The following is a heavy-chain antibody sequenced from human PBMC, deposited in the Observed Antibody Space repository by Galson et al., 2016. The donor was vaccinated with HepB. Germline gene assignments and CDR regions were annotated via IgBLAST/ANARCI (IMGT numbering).Heavy chain of an antibody. V-gene: IGHV3-30*03. Sequence: SLRLSCAASGFSFSNYGMHWVRQAPGKGLEWVAVVSSGGTTQSYADSVKGRFTIPRDNSKSTLYLQMDSLRIDATAVYYCAREGGTSGTYRYSFDYWGQGTLVTVSS. CDR1: GFSFSNYG. J-gene: IGHJ4*02. D-gene: IGHD1-26*01. CDR2: VSSGGTTQ. CDR3: AREGGTSGTYRYSFDY.